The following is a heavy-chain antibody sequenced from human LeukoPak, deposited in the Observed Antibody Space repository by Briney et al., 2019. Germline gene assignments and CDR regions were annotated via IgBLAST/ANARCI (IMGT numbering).Heavy chain of an antibody. CDR3: AREACGGSCSRFDP. J-gene: IGHJ5*02. V-gene: IGHV1-69*04. CDR2: IIPIFGIG. Sequence: SVKVSCKASGGTFSSYAISWVRQAPGQGREWMGRIIPIFGIGNYARKFQGRVTITADKSTSTAYMELSSLRSEDTAVYYCAREACGGSCSRFDPWGQGTLVSVSS. D-gene: IGHD2-15*01. CDR1: GGTFSSYA.